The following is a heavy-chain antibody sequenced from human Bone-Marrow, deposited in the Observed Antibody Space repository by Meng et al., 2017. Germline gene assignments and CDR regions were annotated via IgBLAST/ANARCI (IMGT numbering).Heavy chain of an antibody. Sequence: GGSLRLSCAASGFTVSHNYISWVRQAPGKGLEWVSVIYSGGNTYYADSVKGRFTISRDNSKNTLYLQMNSLRAEDTAVYYCARDSHRMVAAADILGYFDYWGQGTLVTVSS. J-gene: IGHJ4*02. CDR1: GFTVSHNY. CDR3: ARDSHRMVAAADILGYFDY. D-gene: IGHD6-13*01. V-gene: IGHV3-66*01. CDR2: IYSGGNT.